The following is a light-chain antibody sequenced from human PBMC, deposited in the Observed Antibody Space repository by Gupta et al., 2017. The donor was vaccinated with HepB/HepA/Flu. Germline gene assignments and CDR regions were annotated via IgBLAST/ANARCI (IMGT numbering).Light chain of an antibody. CDR2: GAS. V-gene: IGKV3-20*01. CDR1: QSVSSSY. J-gene: IGKJ1*01. CDR3: QQYGSSPWT. Sequence: EIVLTQSPGTLSLSPGERATLSCMASQSVSSSYLAWYQQKPGQAPRPLIYGASSRATGIPDRFSGSGSGTDFTLTISRLEPEDFAVYYCQQYGSSPWTFGQGTKVEIK.